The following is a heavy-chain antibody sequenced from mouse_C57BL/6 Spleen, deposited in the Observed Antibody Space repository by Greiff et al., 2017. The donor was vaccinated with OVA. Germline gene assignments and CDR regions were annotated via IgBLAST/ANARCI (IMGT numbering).Heavy chain of an antibody. V-gene: IGHV1-69*01. D-gene: IGHD1-1*01. CDR1: GYTFTSYW. CDR3: AILLPMDY. CDR2: IDPSDSYT. Sequence: VQLQQPGAELVMPGASVKLSCKASGYTFTSYWMHWVKQRPGQGLEWIGEIDPSDSYTNYNQKFKGKSTLTVDKSSSTAYMQLSSLTSEDSAVYYCAILLPMDYWGQGTSVTVSS. J-gene: IGHJ4*01.